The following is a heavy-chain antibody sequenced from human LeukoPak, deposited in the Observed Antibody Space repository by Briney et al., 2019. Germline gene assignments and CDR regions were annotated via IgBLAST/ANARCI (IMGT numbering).Heavy chain of an antibody. CDR1: GYSFTSYW. J-gene: IGHJ4*02. CDR3: ARSPYSSSWFVAVAGTYPYFDY. D-gene: IGHD6-13*01. CDR2: IYPGDSDT. V-gene: IGHV5-51*01. Sequence: XGESLQISCKGSGYSFTSYWIGWVRQLPGKGLEWMGIIYPGDSDTRYSPSFQGQVTISADKSISTAYLQWSSLKASDTAMYYCARSPYSSSWFVAVAGTYPYFDYWGQGTLVTVSS.